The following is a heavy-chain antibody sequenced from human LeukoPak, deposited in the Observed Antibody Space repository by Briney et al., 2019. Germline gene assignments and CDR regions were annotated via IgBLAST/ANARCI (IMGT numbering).Heavy chain of an antibody. Sequence: GASVKVSCKASGYTFTSYGISWVRQAPGQGLEWMGWISAYNGNTNYAQKLQGRVTMTTDTSTSTAYMELRSLRSDDTAVYYCARARDRSGWYGEHLFDPWGQGTLVTVSS. CDR1: GYTFTSYG. CDR3: ARARDRSGWYGEHLFDP. J-gene: IGHJ5*02. D-gene: IGHD6-19*01. CDR2: ISAYNGNT. V-gene: IGHV1-18*01.